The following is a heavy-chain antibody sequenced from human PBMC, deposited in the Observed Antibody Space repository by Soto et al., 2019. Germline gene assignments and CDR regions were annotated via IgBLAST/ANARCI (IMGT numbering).Heavy chain of an antibody. D-gene: IGHD2-21*02. J-gene: IGHJ4*02. V-gene: IGHV3-23*01. Sequence: DVQLLESGGGLVQPEVSLRLSCAASGFTFSSYAMGWVRQGPGKGLEWVAVVSIGGSTHYADSVRGRFTISRDNSKNTLSLQMNSLTAEDTAVYFCAKRRGDGGHFDYWCQGARVTVSS. CDR1: GFTFSSYA. CDR3: AKRRGDGGHFDY. CDR2: VSIGGST.